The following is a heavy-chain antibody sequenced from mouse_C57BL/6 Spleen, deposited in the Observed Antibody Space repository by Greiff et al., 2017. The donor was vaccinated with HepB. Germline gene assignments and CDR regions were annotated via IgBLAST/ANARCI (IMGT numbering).Heavy chain of an antibody. CDR2: IYPGNSDT. CDR3: TGETTMITKAWFAY. V-gene: IGHV1-5*01. Sequence: EVQLQESGTVLARPGASVTMSCKTSGYTFTSYWMHWVKQRPGPGLEWIGAIYPGNSDTSYNPKFKGKAKLTAVTSASTAYMELSSLTNEDSAVYYCTGETTMITKAWFAYWGQGTLVTVSA. J-gene: IGHJ3*01. CDR1: GYTFTSYW. D-gene: IGHD2-4*01.